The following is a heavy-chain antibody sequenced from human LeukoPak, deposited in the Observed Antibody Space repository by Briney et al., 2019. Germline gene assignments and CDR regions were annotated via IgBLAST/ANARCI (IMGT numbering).Heavy chain of an antibody. CDR3: ARDLIQDIVVVPAAPGAVDY. V-gene: IGHV1-46*01. CDR1: GYTFTSYY. Sequence: ASVKVSCKASGYTFTSYYMHWVRQAPGQGLEWMGIINPSGGSTSYAQKFQGRVTMTRDTSTSTVYMELSSLRSEDTAVYYCARDLIQDIVVVPAAPGAVDYWGQGTLATVSS. J-gene: IGHJ4*02. D-gene: IGHD2-2*01. CDR2: INPSGGST.